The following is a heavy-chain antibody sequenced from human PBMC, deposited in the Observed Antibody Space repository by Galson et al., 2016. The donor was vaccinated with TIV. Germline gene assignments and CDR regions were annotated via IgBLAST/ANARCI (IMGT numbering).Heavy chain of an antibody. CDR2: IYPDDSDT. CDR1: GYSFSSYW. J-gene: IGHJ6*02. V-gene: IGHV5-51*01. CDR3: AGGVGQATAIYGIDV. Sequence: QSGAEVKKPGESLKISCKGSGYSFSSYWIAWVRQMPGKGLEWMGIIYPDDSDTTYSPSFQGQVTISVDKSISTAYLQWSSLKAPDTAIYYLAGGVGQATAIYGIDVLGQGTTVTVSS. D-gene: IGHD2-8*02.